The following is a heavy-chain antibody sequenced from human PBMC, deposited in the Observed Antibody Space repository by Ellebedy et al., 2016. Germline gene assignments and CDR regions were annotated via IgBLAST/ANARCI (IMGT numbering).Heavy chain of an antibody. J-gene: IGHJ3*02. CDR2: ISGSGGST. Sequence: GGSLRLXXAASGFTFSSYAMSWVRQAPGKGLEWVSAISGSGGSTYYADSVKGRFTISRDNSKNTLYLQMNSLRAEDTAVYYCAKGLGSHDAFDIWGQGTMVTVSS. CDR3: AKGLGSHDAFDI. V-gene: IGHV3-23*01. D-gene: IGHD7-27*01. CDR1: GFTFSSYA.